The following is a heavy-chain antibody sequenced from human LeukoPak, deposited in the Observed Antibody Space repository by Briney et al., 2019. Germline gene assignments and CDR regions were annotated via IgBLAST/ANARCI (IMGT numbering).Heavy chain of an antibody. CDR1: GFTFSSYA. V-gene: IGHV3-23*01. Sequence: GGSLRLSCAASGFTFSSYAMSWVRQAPGKGLEWVSAISGSGGSTYYADSVKGRFTISRDNSKNTLYLQMNSLRAEDTAVYYCVGRGYDFWSGYYTLGYWGQGTLVTVSS. D-gene: IGHD3-3*01. J-gene: IGHJ4*02. CDR2: ISGSGGST. CDR3: VGRGYDFWSGYYTLGY.